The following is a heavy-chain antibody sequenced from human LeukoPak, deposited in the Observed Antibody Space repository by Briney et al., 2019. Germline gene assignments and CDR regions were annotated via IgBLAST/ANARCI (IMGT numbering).Heavy chain of an antibody. CDR1: GGSISSNY. V-gene: IGHV4-59*01. J-gene: IGHJ4*02. CDR2: IYYSGST. CDR3: ATSQCGSDCYLAGDY. Sequence: SETLSLTCTVSGGSISSNYWSWIRQPPGKGLEWIGYIYYSGSTNYNPSLKSRVTISVDTSKNQFSLKLSSVTAADTAVYYCATSQCGSDCYLAGDYWGQGTLVTVSS. D-gene: IGHD2-21*02.